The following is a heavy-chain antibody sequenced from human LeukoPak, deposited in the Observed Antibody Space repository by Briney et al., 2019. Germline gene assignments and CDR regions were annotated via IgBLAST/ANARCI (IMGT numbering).Heavy chain of an antibody. Sequence: GGSLRLSCAASGFTFSSYAMSWVRQAPGKGLEWVSAISGSGGSTYYADSVKGRFTISRDNSKNTLYLQMNSLRAEDTAVYYCAKRITMVRGAKYGMDVWGQGTTVTVSS. D-gene: IGHD3-10*01. CDR3: AKRITMVRGAKYGMDV. V-gene: IGHV3-23*01. CDR2: ISGSGGST. CDR1: GFTFSSYA. J-gene: IGHJ6*02.